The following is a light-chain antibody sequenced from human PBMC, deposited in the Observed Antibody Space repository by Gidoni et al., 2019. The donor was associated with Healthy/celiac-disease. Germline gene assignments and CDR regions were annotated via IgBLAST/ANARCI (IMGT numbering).Light chain of an antibody. CDR2: LGS. Sequence: DIVMTQSPLSLPVTPGEPASISYRSSQSLLHSNGYNYLDWYLQKPGQSPQLLIYLGSNRASGVPDRFSGSGSGTDFTLKISRVEAEDVGVYYCMQALQTPSFGQXTKLEIK. CDR1: QSLLHSNGYNY. CDR3: MQALQTPS. J-gene: IGKJ2*03. V-gene: IGKV2-28*01.